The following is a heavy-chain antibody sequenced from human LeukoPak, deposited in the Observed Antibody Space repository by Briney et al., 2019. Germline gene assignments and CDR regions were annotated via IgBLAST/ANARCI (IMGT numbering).Heavy chain of an antibody. CDR1: GFTFSNSW. CDR2: INSDGRST. Sequence: PGGSLRLSCAASGFTFSNSWMHWVRQAPGKGLVWVSRINSDGRSTVYADSVKGRFTISRDNAKNTLYLQMNSLRAEDTAVYYCARLQGYNFDYWGQGTLVTVSS. D-gene: IGHD5-24*01. J-gene: IGHJ4*02. V-gene: IGHV3-74*01. CDR3: ARLQGYNFDY.